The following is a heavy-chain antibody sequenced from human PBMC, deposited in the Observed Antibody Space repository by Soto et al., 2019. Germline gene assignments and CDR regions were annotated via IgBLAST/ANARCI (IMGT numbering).Heavy chain of an antibody. Sequence: ASETLSLTCTVSGGSISSYYWSWIRQPPGKGLEWIGEINHSGSTNYNPSLKSRVTISVDTSKNQFSLKLSSVTAADTAVYYCARGAYGFWSGYYNYYYYYGMDVWGQGTTVTVSS. CDR2: INHSGST. V-gene: IGHV4-34*01. J-gene: IGHJ6*02. CDR3: ARGAYGFWSGYYNYYYYYGMDV. D-gene: IGHD3-3*01. CDR1: GGSISSYY.